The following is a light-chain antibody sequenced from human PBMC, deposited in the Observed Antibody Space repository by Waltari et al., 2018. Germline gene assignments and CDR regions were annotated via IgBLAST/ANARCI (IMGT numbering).Light chain of an antibody. V-gene: IGKV1-27*01. CDR1: QGITNY. J-gene: IGKJ1*01. Sequence: DFQMTQSPSSLSASVGDRVTITCRASQGITNYLAWYQQRPGIVPKLLIYAASTLQSGVPSRFSGSGSGTDFTLTISSLQPEDVATYYCQKYNAAPWTFGQGTKVEI. CDR3: QKYNAAPWT. CDR2: AAS.